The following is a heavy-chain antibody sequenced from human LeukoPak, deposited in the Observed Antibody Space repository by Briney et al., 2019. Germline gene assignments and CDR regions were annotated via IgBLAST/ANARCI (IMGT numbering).Heavy chain of an antibody. CDR3: ARATYYYDSSGYGDYFDY. J-gene: IGHJ4*02. CDR2: ISYDGSDK. V-gene: IGHV3-30*04. D-gene: IGHD3-22*01. CDR1: GFTFSSYA. Sequence: PGRSLRLSCAASGFTFSSYAMHWVRQAPGKGLEWVAVISYDGSDKYYADSVKGRFTISRDNSKNTLYLQMNSLRAEDTAVYHCARATYYYDSSGYGDYFDYWGQGTLVTVSS.